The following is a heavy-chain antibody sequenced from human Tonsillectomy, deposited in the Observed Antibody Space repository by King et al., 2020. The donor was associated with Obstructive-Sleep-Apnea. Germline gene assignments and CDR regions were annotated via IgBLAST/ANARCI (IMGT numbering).Heavy chain of an antibody. CDR3: ARDMSAYDSTSPAY. CDR1: GYTFTGYY. V-gene: IGHV1-2*02. CDR2: ISPNSGAT. D-gene: IGHD3-10*01. Sequence: QSQLVQSGAEVKKPGASVKVSCKASGYTFTGYYIHWVRQAPGQGVEWNGCISPNSGATKYAQKFQDRVTMSRDTSISTVYMDLGRLRSDDTAIYNCARDMSAYDSTSPAYWGQGTLVTVSS. J-gene: IGHJ4*02.